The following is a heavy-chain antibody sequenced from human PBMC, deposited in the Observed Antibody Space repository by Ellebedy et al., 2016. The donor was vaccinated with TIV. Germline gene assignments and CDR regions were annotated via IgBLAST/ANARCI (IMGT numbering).Heavy chain of an antibody. V-gene: IGHV4-31*03. J-gene: IGHJ3*02. Sequence: SETLSLTCTVSGDSIDTGGYYWSWIRHHPGTGLEWIGYIYYTGRTDYNPSLKSRVTLSIDTSKTQFSLKLTSVTAADTAVYYCARDNSDYRIDAFDIWGHGTMVTVSA. CDR2: IYYTGRT. D-gene: IGHD4-11*01. CDR1: GDSIDTGGYY. CDR3: ARDNSDYRIDAFDI.